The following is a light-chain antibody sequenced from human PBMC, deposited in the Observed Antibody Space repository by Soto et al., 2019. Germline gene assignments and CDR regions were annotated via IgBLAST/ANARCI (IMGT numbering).Light chain of an antibody. CDR3: AAWDDSLSGYV. CDR1: SSNIGSNY. CDR2: RNN. V-gene: IGLV1-47*01. Sequence: QSVLTQPPSASGTPVQRVTISCSGSSSNIGSNYVYWYRQLPGTAPKLLIYRNNQRPSGVPDRFSGSKSGTSASLAISGLRSEDEADYYCAAWDDSLSGYVFGTGTKVTVL. J-gene: IGLJ1*01.